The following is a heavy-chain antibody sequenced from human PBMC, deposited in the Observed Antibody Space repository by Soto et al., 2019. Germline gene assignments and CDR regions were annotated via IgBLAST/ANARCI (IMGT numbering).Heavy chain of an antibody. CDR2: SSYTGNT. D-gene: IGHD3-16*01. CDR1: GGSITSGNYY. Sequence: SETLSLTCTVSGGSITSGNYYWGWIRQPPGKGLQWIGSSSYTGNTYFNPSLRSRVTISRDNSKNTLYLQMNSLRAEDTAVYYCAKEPPARGGGWFDPWGQGTLVTVSS. CDR3: AKEPPARGGGWFDP. V-gene: IGHV4-39*07. J-gene: IGHJ5*02.